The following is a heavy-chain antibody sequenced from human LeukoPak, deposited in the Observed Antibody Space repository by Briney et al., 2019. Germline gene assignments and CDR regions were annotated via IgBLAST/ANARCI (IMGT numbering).Heavy chain of an antibody. CDR2: MNPNSGNT. D-gene: IGHD4-17*01. Sequence: ASVKVSCKASGYTFTSYDINWVRQATGQGLEWMGWMNPNSGNTGYAQKFQGRVTITRNTSISTAYMELSSLRSEDTAVYYCAKDHGVGDYSEYGMDVWGQGTTVTVSS. CDR3: AKDHGVGDYSEYGMDV. V-gene: IGHV1-8*03. J-gene: IGHJ6*02. CDR1: GYTFTSYD.